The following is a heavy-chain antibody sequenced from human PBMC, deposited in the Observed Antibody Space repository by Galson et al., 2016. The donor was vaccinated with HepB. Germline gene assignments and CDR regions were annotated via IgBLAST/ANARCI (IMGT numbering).Heavy chain of an antibody. D-gene: IGHD1-26*01. CDR1: GFSLTTTPMR. J-gene: IGHJ4*02. CDR2: IDWDDEK. CDR3: ARLVGHIGTRYLDY. V-gene: IGHV2-70*04. Sequence: PALVKPPQTLTLTCTFSGFSLTTTPMRVTWIRQPPGKALEWLARIDWDDEKFYSTSLRTRLTISKDTSKNHVVLAMTNMDPVDTATYYWARLVGHIGTRYLDYWGQGIVVTVSS.